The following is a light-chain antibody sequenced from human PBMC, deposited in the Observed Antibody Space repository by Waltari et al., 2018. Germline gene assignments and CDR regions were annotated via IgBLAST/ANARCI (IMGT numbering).Light chain of an antibody. CDR2: LNTDGSH. J-gene: IGLJ2*01. CDR1: SGHSTYA. CDR3: QTWDTDSYVI. Sequence: QLVLTQSPSASTSLGASVKLTCTLSSGHSTYAIPWHQPQPEKGPRYLMKLNTDGSHNEGDGIPDRFSGSSSGAERYLTISSLQSEDEADYYCQTWDTDSYVIFGGGTKLTVL. V-gene: IGLV4-69*01.